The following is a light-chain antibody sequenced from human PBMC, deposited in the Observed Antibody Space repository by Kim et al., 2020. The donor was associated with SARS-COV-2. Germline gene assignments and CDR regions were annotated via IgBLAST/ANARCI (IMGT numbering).Light chain of an antibody. J-gene: IGLJ3*02. CDR1: TVAVISGHY. Sequence: PGGTVLLPCSSTTVAVISGHYPNWFQQKPGQAPRPLIHGISNTHAWTPALFSGSLLGGKAALTLSGVQPADEAEYYCLLHYGGVWVCGGGTQLTVL. CDR2: GIS. V-gene: IGLV7-43*01. CDR3: LLHYGGVWV.